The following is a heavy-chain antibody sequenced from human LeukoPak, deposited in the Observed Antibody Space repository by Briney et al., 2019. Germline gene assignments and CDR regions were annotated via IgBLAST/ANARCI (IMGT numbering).Heavy chain of an antibody. CDR2: ISSNGGST. CDR3: ARGPMFRGVIIRRSKSGYFDY. CDR1: GFTFSSYA. J-gene: IGHJ4*02. D-gene: IGHD3-10*01. V-gene: IGHV3-64*01. Sequence: GGSLRLSCAASGFTFSSYAMHWVRQAPGKGLEYVSAISSNGGSTYYANSVKGRFTISRDNAKNSVYLQMNSLRAEDTAVYYCARGPMFRGVIIRRSKSGYFDYWGQGTLVTVSS.